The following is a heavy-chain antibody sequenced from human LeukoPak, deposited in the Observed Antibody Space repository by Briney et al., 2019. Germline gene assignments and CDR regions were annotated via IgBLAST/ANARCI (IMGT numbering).Heavy chain of an antibody. CDR1: GFSFSDHS. CDR3: TSGPLTGTTNY. CDR2: ISYDGSDK. V-gene: IGHV3-30*04. J-gene: IGHJ4*02. Sequence: PGGSLRLSCAASGFSFSDHSMHWARQAPGKGLEWVTVISYDGSDKFYTDSVKGRFLIFRDNSKNTLYLQMSSLKTEDTAVYYCTSGPLTGTTNYWGQGTLVTVSS. D-gene: IGHD1-7*01.